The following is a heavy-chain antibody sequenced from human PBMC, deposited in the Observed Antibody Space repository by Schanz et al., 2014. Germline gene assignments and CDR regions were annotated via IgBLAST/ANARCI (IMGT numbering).Heavy chain of an antibody. V-gene: IGHV3-33*08. J-gene: IGHJ6*03. CDR1: GFTFSSYG. Sequence: QVQLVESGGGVVQPGRSRRLSCEASGFTFSSYGMHWVRQAPGKGLEWVAIIWYDGSNKYYADSVKGRFTISRDNAKNSLFLQMNSLRAEDTAVYYCARPSDSSWYMDVWGKGTTVTV. CDR2: IWYDGSNK. D-gene: IGHD2-21*02. CDR3: ARPSDSSWYMDV.